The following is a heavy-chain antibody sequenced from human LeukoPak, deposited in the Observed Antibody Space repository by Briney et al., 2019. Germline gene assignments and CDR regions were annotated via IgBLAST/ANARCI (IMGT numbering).Heavy chain of an antibody. CDR2: ITGSGGST. CDR1: GFTFSTYA. V-gene: IGHV3-23*01. J-gene: IGHJ4*02. Sequence: GGSLRLSCAASGFTFSTYAMSWVRQAPGKGLERVSTITGSGGSTYYADSVKGRFTFSRDNAKNTLYLQIDSLRAEDTAVYYCAKWARLGLLGATTRWPFDYWGQGTLVTVSS. CDR3: AKWARLGLLGATTRWPFDY. D-gene: IGHD1-26*01.